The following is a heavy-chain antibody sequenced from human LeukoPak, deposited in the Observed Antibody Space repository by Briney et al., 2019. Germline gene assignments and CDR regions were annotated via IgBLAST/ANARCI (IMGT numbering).Heavy chain of an antibody. V-gene: IGHV4-59*08. CDR2: IYYSGST. J-gene: IGHJ4*02. CDR1: GGSISSYY. D-gene: IGHD6-13*01. CDR3: ARGPQRAAGFKEYYFDY. Sequence: SETLSLTCTVSGGSISSYYWSWIRQPPGKGLEWIGYIYYSGSTNYNPSLKSRVTISVDTSKNQFSLKLSSVTAADTAVYYCARGPQRAAGFKEYYFDYWGQGTLVTVSS.